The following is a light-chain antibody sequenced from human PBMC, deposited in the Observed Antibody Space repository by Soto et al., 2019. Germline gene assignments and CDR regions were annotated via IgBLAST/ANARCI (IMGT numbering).Light chain of an antibody. J-gene: IGKJ1*01. CDR1: QRISNY. V-gene: IGKV1-5*03. Sequence: DIQMTQSPSSLSASVGDRVTITCRASQRISNYLNWYQHKPGKAPKLLIYKASTLKSGVPSRFSGSGSGTEFTLTISSLQPDDFATYYCQHYNSYSEAFGQGTKVDIK. CDR2: KAS. CDR3: QHYNSYSEA.